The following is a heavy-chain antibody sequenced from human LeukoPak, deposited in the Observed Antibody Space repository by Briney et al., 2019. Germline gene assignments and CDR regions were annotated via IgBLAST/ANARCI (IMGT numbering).Heavy chain of an antibody. V-gene: IGHV3-20*04. CDR2: INWNGGST. Sequence: GGSLRLSCAASGFTFDDYGMSWVRQAPGKGLEWVSGINWNGGSTGYADSVKGRFTISRDNAKNSLYLQMNSLRAEDTALYYCARGPSENIAVAASVWGQGTLVTVSA. CDR1: GFTFDDYG. CDR3: ARGPSENIAVAASV. J-gene: IGHJ4*02. D-gene: IGHD6-19*01.